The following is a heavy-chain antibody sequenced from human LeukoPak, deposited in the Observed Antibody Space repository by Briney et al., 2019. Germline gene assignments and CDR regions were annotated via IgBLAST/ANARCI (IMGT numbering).Heavy chain of an antibody. D-gene: IGHD5-24*01. CDR2: IKSKTDGGTT. CDR1: GFTLSNAW. J-gene: IGHJ4*02. Sequence: GGSLRLSCAASGFTLSNAWMSWVRQAPGKGLEWVGRIKSKTDGGTTDYAAPVKGRFTISRDDSKNTLYLQMNSLKTEDTAVYYRTTDLRRWLQLYFFDYWGQGTLVTVSS. CDR3: TTDLRRWLQLYFFDY. V-gene: IGHV3-15*01.